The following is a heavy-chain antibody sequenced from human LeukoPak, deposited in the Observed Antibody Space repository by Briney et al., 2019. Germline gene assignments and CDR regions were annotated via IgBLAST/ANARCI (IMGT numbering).Heavy chain of an antibody. V-gene: IGHV3-48*03. CDR3: AREDGYNWNYGY. CDR1: GFTFSSYE. D-gene: IGHD1-20*01. Sequence: GGSLRLSCAASGFTFSSYEMNWVRQAPGKGLEWVSYISSSGSTMYYADSVKGRFTISRDNAKNSLYLQMNSLRAEDTAVYYCAREDGYNWNYGYWGQGTLVTVSS. J-gene: IGHJ4*02. CDR2: ISSSGSTM.